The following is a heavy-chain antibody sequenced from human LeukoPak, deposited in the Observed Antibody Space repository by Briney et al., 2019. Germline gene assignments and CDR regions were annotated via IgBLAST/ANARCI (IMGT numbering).Heavy chain of an antibody. CDR1: GGSFSGYY. CDR3: ARGRRTLYKMTPGDAFDI. CDR2: INHSGST. Sequence: PSETLSLTCAVYGGSFSGYYWSWIRQPPGKGLEWIGEINHSGSTNYNPSLKSRVTISVDTSKNQFSLKLSSVTAADTAVYYCARGRRTLYKMTPGDAFDIWGQGTMATVSP. V-gene: IGHV4-34*01. J-gene: IGHJ3*02. D-gene: IGHD3-16*01.